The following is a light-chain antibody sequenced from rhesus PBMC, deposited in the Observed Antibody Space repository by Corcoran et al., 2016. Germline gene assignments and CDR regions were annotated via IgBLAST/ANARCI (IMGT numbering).Light chain of an antibody. CDR3: QRYSSRPPT. V-gene: IGKV1-22*01. CDR1: QGISSW. J-gene: IGKJ4*01. Sequence: DIQMTQSPSSLSASVVDTVTITCRASQGISSWLAWYQQKPGKAPKLLIYKASSLQSGVPSRFSGCGSGTVFTLTISSLQSDGFATSYCQRYSSRPPTFGGGTKVELK. CDR2: KAS.